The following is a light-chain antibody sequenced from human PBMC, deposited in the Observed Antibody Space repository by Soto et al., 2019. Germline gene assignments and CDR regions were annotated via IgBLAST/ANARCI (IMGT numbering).Light chain of an antibody. CDR1: EILLHSDGNTY. V-gene: IGKV2-24*01. CDR3: QPYNNWPLT. CDR2: QIS. Sequence: IVLTQTPVAASVTPVQPSSFSFVSSEILLHSDGNTYLSWLHQRPGQPPRLLIYQISKQLSGVPARFSGSRSGPEFTLTINSLQSEDFAIYYCQPYNNWPLTFGGGTKVDIK. J-gene: IGKJ4*01.